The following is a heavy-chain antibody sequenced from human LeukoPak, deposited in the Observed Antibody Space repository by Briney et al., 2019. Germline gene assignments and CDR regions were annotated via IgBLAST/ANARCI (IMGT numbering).Heavy chain of an antibody. CDR2: IYPGDSDI. Sequence: GQSLKISCKGSGYSFTSYWIGWVRQMPGKGLEWMGIIYPGDSDIRYSPSFQGQVTISADKSISTAYLQWSSLKASDTAIYYCARQRPFYSGPYFDYWGQGTLVTVSS. J-gene: IGHJ4*02. CDR3: ARQRPFYSGPYFDY. CDR1: GYSFTSYW. V-gene: IGHV5-51*01. D-gene: IGHD2-15*01.